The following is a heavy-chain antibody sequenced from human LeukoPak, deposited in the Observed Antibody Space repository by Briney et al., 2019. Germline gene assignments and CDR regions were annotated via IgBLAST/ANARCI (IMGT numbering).Heavy chain of an antibody. Sequence: PGGSLRLSCAASGFSFSFSNMNWVRQAPGKGLEWVSYISSTNGHTYYADSVNGRFTISIDTAKNSLYLQMNSLRVEDTAIYFCARDRDSSGLYGGADLWGQGALVTVSA. D-gene: IGHD6-19*01. V-gene: IGHV3-21*03. J-gene: IGHJ5*02. CDR2: ISSTNGHT. CDR3: ARDRDSSGLYGGADL. CDR1: GFSFSFSN.